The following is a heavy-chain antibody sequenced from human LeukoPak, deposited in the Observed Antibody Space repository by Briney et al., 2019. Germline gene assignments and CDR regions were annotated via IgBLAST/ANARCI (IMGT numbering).Heavy chain of an antibody. Sequence: GGSLRLSCAASGFTFSNAWMSWLRQAPGKGLEWVGRIKSKTDGGTTDYAAPVKSRFTISRDDSKNTLYLQMNSLKTEDTAVYYCTTDWTGTTPDYWGQGTLVTVSS. CDR2: IKSKTDGGTT. CDR1: GFTFSNAW. D-gene: IGHD1-7*01. CDR3: TTDWTGTTPDY. V-gene: IGHV3-15*01. J-gene: IGHJ4*02.